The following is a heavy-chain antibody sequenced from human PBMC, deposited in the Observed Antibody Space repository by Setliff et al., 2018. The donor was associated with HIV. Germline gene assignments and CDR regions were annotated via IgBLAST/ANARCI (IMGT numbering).Heavy chain of an antibody. V-gene: IGHV4-34*01. CDR2: INHSGST. CDR1: GGSFSGYY. D-gene: IGHD1-26*01. J-gene: IGHJ6*03. CDR3: ARWELYYYYLDV. Sequence: SETLSLTCAVYGGSFSGYYWSWIRQPPGKGLEWIGEINHSGSTNYNPSLKSRVTISVDTSKNQFSLKLSSVTAADTAVYYCARWELYYYYLDVWGKGTTVTVSS.